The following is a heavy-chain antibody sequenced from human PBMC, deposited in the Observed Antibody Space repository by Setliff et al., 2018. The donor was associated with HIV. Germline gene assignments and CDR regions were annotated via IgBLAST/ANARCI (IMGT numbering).Heavy chain of an antibody. V-gene: IGHV4-61*09. D-gene: IGHD3-3*01. J-gene: IGHJ5*02. CDR1: GGSMNSDSYS. CDR2: IYVGGSV. Sequence: PSETLSLTCTVSGGSMNSDSYSWTWLRQPAGKGPELIGHIYVGGSVIYNPSLASRVTISMDPSKNQFSLDLSSVTAADTAKYYCARAKTIGVSAVFFDPWGQGRPVTVSS. CDR3: ARAKTIGVSAVFFDP.